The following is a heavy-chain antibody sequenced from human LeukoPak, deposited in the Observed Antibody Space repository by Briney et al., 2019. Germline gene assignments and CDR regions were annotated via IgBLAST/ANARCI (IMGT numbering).Heavy chain of an antibody. Sequence: SETLSLTCTVSGDSISSSGYYWGWIRQSPAKGLEWIGSIYYGGTSYYNPSLKSRVTISVDTSKNQFSLKLSSVTAADTAVYYCARSIVGAGYYFDYWGQGTLVTVSS. CDR2: IYYGGTS. CDR3: ARSIVGAGYYFDY. J-gene: IGHJ4*02. V-gene: IGHV4-39*07. CDR1: GDSISSSGYY. D-gene: IGHD1-26*01.